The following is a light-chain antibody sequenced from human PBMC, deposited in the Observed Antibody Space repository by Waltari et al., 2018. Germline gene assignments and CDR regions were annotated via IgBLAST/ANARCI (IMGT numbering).Light chain of an antibody. J-gene: IGLJ3*02. CDR3: QSADSSGTSGV. CDR2: RES. CDR1: TLPKQF. V-gene: IGLV3-25*03. Sequence: SYELTQPPSVSVSPGQTARITCSGHTLPKQFAYWYQQKPGQAPVLVKYRESDRPAGIPERFSGPTSGTTVTLTITGVQAEDEADYYCQSADSSGTSGVFGGGTKVTVL.